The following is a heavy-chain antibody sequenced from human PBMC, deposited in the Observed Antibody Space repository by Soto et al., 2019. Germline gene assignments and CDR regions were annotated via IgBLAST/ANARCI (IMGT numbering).Heavy chain of an antibody. CDR1: GFTFSSYG. CDR3: ASEYCSGGSFYYYGMDV. J-gene: IGHJ6*02. Sequence: QVQLVESGGGVVQPGRSLRLSCAASGFTFSSYGMHWVRQAPGKGLEWVAVIWYDGSNKYYADSVKGRFTISRDNSKNTLYLQMNSLRAEDTAVYYCASEYCSGGSFYYYGMDVWGQGTTVTVSS. D-gene: IGHD2-15*01. CDR2: IWYDGSNK. V-gene: IGHV3-33*01.